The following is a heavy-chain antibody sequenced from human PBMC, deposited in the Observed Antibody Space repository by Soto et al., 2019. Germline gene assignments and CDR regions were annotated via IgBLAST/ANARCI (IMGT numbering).Heavy chain of an antibody. CDR2: IGIGSSTK. CDR3: ARDQLYYNDISGRPLNAFDV. Sequence: GGSLRLSCAASGFTYRNYGMNWVRQAPGKGLEWVSYIGIGSSTKYYADSVKGRFTISRDNAKNSLYLQMNSLRAEDTAVYYCARDQLYYNDISGRPLNAFDVWGQGTMVTVSS. CDR1: GFTYRNYG. D-gene: IGHD3-22*01. V-gene: IGHV3-48*01. J-gene: IGHJ3*01.